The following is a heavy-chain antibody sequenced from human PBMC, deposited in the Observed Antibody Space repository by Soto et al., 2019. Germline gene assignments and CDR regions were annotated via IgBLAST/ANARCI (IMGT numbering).Heavy chain of an antibody. CDR3: ARQGYDFWSGATYYFDY. CDR1: GGSISSSSYY. Sequence: QLQLQESGPGLVKPSETLSLTCTVSGGSISSSSYYWGWIRQPPGKGLEWIGSIYYSGSTYYNPSLKRRVTISVDTSKNQFSLKLSSVTAADTAVYYCARQGYDFWSGATYYFDYWGQGTLVTVSS. V-gene: IGHV4-39*01. J-gene: IGHJ4*02. CDR2: IYYSGST. D-gene: IGHD3-3*01.